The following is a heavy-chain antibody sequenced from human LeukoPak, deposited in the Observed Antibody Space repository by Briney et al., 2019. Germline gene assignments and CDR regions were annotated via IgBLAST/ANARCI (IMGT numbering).Heavy chain of an antibody. J-gene: IGHJ5*02. V-gene: IGHV1-18*01. CDR2: ISAYNGNT. CDR1: GYTFTSYG. D-gene: IGHD6-13*01. CDR3: ARDGGSSSWYSGGWFDP. Sequence: ASVKVSCKASGYTFTSYGISWVRQAPGQGLEWMGWISAYNGNTNYAQKLQGRVTMTTDTSTSTAYMELRSLRSDDTAVYYRARDGGSSSWYSGGWFDPWGQGTLVTVSS.